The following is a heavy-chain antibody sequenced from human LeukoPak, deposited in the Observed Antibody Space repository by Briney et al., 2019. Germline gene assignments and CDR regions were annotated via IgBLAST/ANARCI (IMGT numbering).Heavy chain of an antibody. Sequence: GGSLRLSCAASGFTFNSYAMSWVRQAPGEGLEWVSAISARGGTTYYADSVKGRFTISRDNSKNTLYLQMNSLRAEDTAIYYCAKEAYGHYYYGMDVWGQGTAVTVSS. CDR2: ISARGGTT. V-gene: IGHV3-23*01. CDR1: GFTFNSYA. D-gene: IGHD3-10*01. J-gene: IGHJ6*02. CDR3: AKEAYGHYYYGMDV.